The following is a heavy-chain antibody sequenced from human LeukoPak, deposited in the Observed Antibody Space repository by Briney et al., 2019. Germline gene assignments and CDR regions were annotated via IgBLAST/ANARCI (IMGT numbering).Heavy chain of an antibody. D-gene: IGHD2-2*02. Sequence: PGGSLRLSCAASGSTFSSYAMSWVRQAPGKGLEWVSAISGSGGSTYYADSVKGRFTISRDNSKNTLYLQMNSLRAEDTAVYYCAKYAFGIVVVPAAIELDYWGQGTLVTVSS. V-gene: IGHV3-23*01. CDR1: GSTFSSYA. CDR3: AKYAFGIVVVPAAIELDY. CDR2: ISGSGGST. J-gene: IGHJ4*02.